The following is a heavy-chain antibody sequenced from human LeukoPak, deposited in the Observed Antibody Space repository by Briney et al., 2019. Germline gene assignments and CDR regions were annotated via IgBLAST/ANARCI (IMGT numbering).Heavy chain of an antibody. CDR3: ARGRRDGYMLLWEDY. J-gene: IGHJ4*02. D-gene: IGHD5-24*01. CDR1: GGSITSNSYY. V-gene: IGHV4-39*07. CDR2: IYYSGST. Sequence: PSETLSLTCTVSGGSITSNSYYWGWIRQPPGNGLKWIGSIYYSGSTYYNPSLKSRVTISVDTSKNQVSLKLSSVTAADTAVYYCARGRRDGYMLLWEDYWGQGTLVTVSS.